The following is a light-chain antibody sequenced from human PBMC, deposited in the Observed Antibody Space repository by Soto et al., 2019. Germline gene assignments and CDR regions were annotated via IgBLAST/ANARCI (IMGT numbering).Light chain of an antibody. CDR2: DAS. CDR1: QSISSW. J-gene: IGKJ1*01. CDR3: QQYHTYSRT. V-gene: IGKV1-5*01. Sequence: DIQMTQSPSILSASVGDRVTITCRASQSISSWLAWYQQKPGTAPKLLIYDASSLQSGVPSRFSGSGSGTEFTLTITSLQPGDFATYYCQQYHTYSRTFGQGTKVDNK.